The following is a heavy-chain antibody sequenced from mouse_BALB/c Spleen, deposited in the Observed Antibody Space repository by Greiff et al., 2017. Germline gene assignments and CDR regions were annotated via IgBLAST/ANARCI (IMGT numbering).Heavy chain of an antibody. J-gene: IGHJ4*01. V-gene: IGHV1S56*01. Sequence: QVQLQQSGPELVKPGASVRISCKASGYTFTSYYIHWVKQRPGQGLEWIGWIYPGNVNTKYNEKFKGKATLTADKSSSTAYMQLSSLTSEDSAVYFCARRGYYDYDGAMDYWGQGTSVTVSS. CDR2: IYPGNVNT. CDR1: GYTFTSYY. CDR3: ARRGYYDYDGAMDY. D-gene: IGHD2-4*01.